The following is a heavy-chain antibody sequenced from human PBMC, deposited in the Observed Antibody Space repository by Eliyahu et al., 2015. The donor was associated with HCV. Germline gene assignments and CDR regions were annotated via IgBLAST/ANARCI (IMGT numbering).Heavy chain of an antibody. D-gene: IGHD3-9*01. CDR3: VKDIFPTTDIRGTFDR. J-gene: IGHJ4*02. CDR2: ISWKSTSK. Sequence: EVQLVESGGGLVQPGRSLRLSCXAXGFTFNDYAMHWVRQAPGKGLXWVSGISWKSTSKGYADSVQGRFTISRDDDKKSLYLQMNSLRPDDTAFYYCVKDIFPTTDIRGTFDRWGQGTLVTVSS. V-gene: IGHV3-9*01. CDR1: GFTFNDYA.